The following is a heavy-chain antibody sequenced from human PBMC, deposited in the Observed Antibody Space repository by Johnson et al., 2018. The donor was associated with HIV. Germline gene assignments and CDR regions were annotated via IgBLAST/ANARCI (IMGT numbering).Heavy chain of an antibody. CDR1: GFTFSSYA. J-gene: IGHJ3*02. V-gene: IGHV3-30*04. CDR3: AKEDPWRRAFDI. CDR2: TSNDGSNK. Sequence: QVQLVESGGGLVKPGGSLRLSCAASGFTFSSYALHWVRQAPGKGLEWVAVTSNDGSNKYYADSVKGRFTIYRDNFKNTLYLQMNGLRPEDTAVYYCAKEDPWRRAFDIWGQGTVVTVSS. D-gene: IGHD1-1*01.